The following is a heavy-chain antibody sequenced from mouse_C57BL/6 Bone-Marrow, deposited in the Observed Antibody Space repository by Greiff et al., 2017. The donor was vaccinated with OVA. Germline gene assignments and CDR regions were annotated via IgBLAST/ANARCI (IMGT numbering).Heavy chain of an antibody. CDR3: ALITTAAHYFDY. CDR1: GYTFTSYW. D-gene: IGHD1-1*01. V-gene: IGHV1-64*01. CDR2: IHPNSGST. J-gene: IGHJ2*01. Sequence: QVQLQQPGAELVKPGASVKLSCKASGYTFTSYWMHWVKQRPGQGLEWIGMIHPNSGSTNYNEKFKSKATLTVDKSSSTAYMQLSSLTSEDSAVYYCALITTAAHYFDYWGQDTTLTVSS.